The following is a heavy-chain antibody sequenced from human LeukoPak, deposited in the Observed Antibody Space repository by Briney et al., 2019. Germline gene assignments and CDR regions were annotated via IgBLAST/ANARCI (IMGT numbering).Heavy chain of an antibody. J-gene: IGHJ6*03. Sequence: PGGSLRLSCAASGFTFSSYWMHWVRQAPGKGLVWVSRINTDGSSTSYADSVKGRFTISRDNSKNTLYLQMNSLRAEDTAVYYCAKDGQAYCGGDCYDPDYYYYMDVWGKGTTVTVSS. CDR2: INTDGSST. CDR1: GFTFSSYW. D-gene: IGHD2-21*01. CDR3: AKDGQAYCGGDCYDPDYYYYMDV. V-gene: IGHV3-74*01.